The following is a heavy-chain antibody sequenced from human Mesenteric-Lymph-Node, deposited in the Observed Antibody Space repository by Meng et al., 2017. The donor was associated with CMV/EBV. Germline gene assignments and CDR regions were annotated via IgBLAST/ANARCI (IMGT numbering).Heavy chain of an antibody. J-gene: IGHJ4*02. CDR2: IYWDDDK. Sequence: TCDFSGFSVGTRGVGVGWIRQPPGKALEWLVLIYWDDDKRYSPSLKSRLTITKDTSKNQVVLTMTNMDPVDTATYYCARTYNAAFDNWGQGTLVTVSS. D-gene: IGHD1-1*01. CDR3: ARTYNAAFDN. V-gene: IGHV2-5*02. CDR1: GFSVGTRGVG.